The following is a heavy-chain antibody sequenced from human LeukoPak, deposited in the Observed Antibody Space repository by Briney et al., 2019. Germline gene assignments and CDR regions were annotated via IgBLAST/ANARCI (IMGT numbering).Heavy chain of an antibody. CDR3: ARGEDVSGYRTDC. J-gene: IGHJ4*02. V-gene: IGHV4-39*07. CDR2: IYYSGST. Sequence: SETLSLTCTVSGGSISTSYYWGWIRQPPGKGLERIGSIYYSGSTYYNPSLKSRVTISLDTSKNQFSLKLSSVTAADTAIYYCARGEDVSGYRTDCWGQGTLVTVSS. CDR1: GGSISTSYY. D-gene: IGHD3-3*01.